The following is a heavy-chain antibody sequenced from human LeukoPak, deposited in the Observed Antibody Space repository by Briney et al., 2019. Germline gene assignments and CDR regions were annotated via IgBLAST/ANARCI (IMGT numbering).Heavy chain of an antibody. V-gene: IGHV3-7*01. CDR2: IKYDGSDK. CDR3: LRDSRGSPLFDD. Sequence: PGGTLRLSCAASVFTFSTYLMTWAREAPGKGLEWVANIKYDGSDKNYVDSVKGRFTISRDNAKTSLLRQMNSLRAEDTAVYYCLRDSRGSPLFDDWGQGTLVTVPS. J-gene: IGHJ4*02. CDR1: VFTFSTYL. D-gene: IGHD1-1*01.